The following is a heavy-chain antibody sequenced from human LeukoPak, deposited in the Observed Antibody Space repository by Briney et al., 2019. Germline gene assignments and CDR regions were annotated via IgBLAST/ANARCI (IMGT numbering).Heavy chain of an antibody. J-gene: IGHJ5*02. Sequence: SETLSLTCTVSGGSISSYYWSWIRQPPGKGLEWIGYIYYSGSTNYNPSLKSRVTISVDTSMNQFSLKLSSVTAADTAVYYCARQIVVVPAAINWFDPWGQGTLVTVSS. V-gene: IGHV4-59*01. CDR3: ARQIVVVPAAINWFDP. CDR2: IYYSGST. CDR1: GGSISSYY. D-gene: IGHD2-2*02.